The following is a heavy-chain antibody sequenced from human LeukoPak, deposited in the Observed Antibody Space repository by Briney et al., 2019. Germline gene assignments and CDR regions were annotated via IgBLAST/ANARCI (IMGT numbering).Heavy chain of an antibody. V-gene: IGHV3-33*01. J-gene: IGHJ4*02. CDR3: ARNSALDY. Sequence: QPGRSLRLSCAASEFTFSSYDMHWVRQAPGKGLEWVAVMWSDGSNKYHADSVKGRFTISRDNSKNTLYLQMNSLRAEDTAVYYCARNSALDYWGQGTLVTVSS. CDR1: EFTFSSYD. CDR2: MWSDGSNK. D-gene: IGHD1-14*01.